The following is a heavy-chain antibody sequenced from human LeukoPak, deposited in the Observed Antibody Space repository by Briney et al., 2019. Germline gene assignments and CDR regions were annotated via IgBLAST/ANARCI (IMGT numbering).Heavy chain of an antibody. CDR1: GYSISSGYY. V-gene: IGHV4-38-2*01. CDR2: IYRSGST. D-gene: IGHD4-17*01. CDR3: ARHYGDYTKPFDY. Sequence: ETLSLTCAVSGYSISSGYYWGWIRQPPGKGLKWIGTIYRSGSTYYNPSLKRRVTISVDTSKNQLSLRMRSVTAADTAVYYCARHYGDYTKPFDYWGQGTLVTVSS. J-gene: IGHJ4*02.